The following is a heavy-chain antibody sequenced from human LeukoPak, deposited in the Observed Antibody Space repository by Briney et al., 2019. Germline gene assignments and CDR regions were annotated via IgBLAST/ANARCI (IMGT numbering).Heavy chain of an antibody. CDR2: ISSSSSYI. CDR3: ARRLRFLEWLLSPFDY. D-gene: IGHD3-3*01. J-gene: IGHJ4*02. CDR1: GFTFSSYE. Sequence: PGGSLRLSCAASGFTFSSYEMNWVRQAPGKGLEWVSSISSSSSYIYYADSVKGRFTISRDNAKNSLYLQMNSLRAEDTAVYYCARRLRFLEWLLSPFDYWGQGTLVTVSS. V-gene: IGHV3-21*01.